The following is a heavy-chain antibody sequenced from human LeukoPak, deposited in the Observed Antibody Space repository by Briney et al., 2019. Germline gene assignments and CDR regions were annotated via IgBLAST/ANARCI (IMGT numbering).Heavy chain of an antibody. CDR2: ISGSGGST. CDR3: AKDRYDSSGFNWFDP. CDR1: GFTFSSYA. V-gene: IGHV3-23*01. J-gene: IGHJ5*02. D-gene: IGHD3-22*01. Sequence: GGSLRLSCAASGFTFSSYAMSCVRQAPGKGLEWVSAISGSGGSTYYADSVKGRFTISRDNSKNTLYLQMNSLRAEDTAVYYCAKDRYDSSGFNWFDPWGQGTLVTVSS.